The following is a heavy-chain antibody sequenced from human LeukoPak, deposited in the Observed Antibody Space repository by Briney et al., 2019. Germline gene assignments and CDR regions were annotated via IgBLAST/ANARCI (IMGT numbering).Heavy chain of an antibody. J-gene: IGHJ6*02. CDR1: GYTFTSYG. CDR2: INPNSGGT. V-gene: IGHV1-2*02. D-gene: IGHD5-24*01. Sequence: ASVKVSCKASGYTFTSYGISWVRQAPGQGLEWMGWINPNSGGTNYAQKFQGRVTMTRDTSISTAYMELSRLRSDDTAVYYCATLEMATPPGYYYGMDVWGQGTTVTVSS. CDR3: ATLEMATPPGYYYGMDV.